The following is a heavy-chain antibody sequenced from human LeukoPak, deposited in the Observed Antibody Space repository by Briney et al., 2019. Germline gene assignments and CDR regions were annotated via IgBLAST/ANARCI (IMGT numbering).Heavy chain of an antibody. CDR1: GGSITSSNW. CDR2: VYHSGST. D-gene: IGHD6-13*01. CDR3: ATAGSSSWYKYFQH. Sequence: SETLSLTCGVSGGSITSSNWWTWVRQPPGMGLEWIGEVYHSGSTYYNPSLKSRVTISVDKSKNQFSLRLSSVTAADTAVYYCATAGSSSWYKYFQHWGQGTLDTVSS. V-gene: IGHV4-4*02. J-gene: IGHJ1*01.